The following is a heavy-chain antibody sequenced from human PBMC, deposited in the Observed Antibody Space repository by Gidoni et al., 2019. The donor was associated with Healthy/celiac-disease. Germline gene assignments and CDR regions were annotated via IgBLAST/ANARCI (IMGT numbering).Heavy chain of an antibody. CDR1: GGTFSSYA. CDR3: ASWGSGYYENYFDY. CDR2: IIPILGTA. D-gene: IGHD3-3*01. J-gene: IGHJ4*02. Sequence: QVQLVQSGAEVKKPGSSVKVSCKASGGTFSSYAISWVRQAPGQGLEWMGGIIPILGTANYAQKFQGRVTITADESTSTAYMELSSLRSEDTAVYYCASWGSGYYENYFDYWGQGTLVTVSS. V-gene: IGHV1-69*01.